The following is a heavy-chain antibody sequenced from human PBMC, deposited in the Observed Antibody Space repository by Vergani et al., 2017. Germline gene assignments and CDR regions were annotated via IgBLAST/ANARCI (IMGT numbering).Heavy chain of an antibody. V-gene: IGHV4-59*01. CDR1: GGSISSYY. CDR3: ARGRWDAFDI. CDR2: IYHSGST. Sequence: QVQLQESGPGLVKPSESLSLTCTVSGGSISSYYWSWIRQPPGKGLEWIGYIYHSGSTNYNLSLKSRVTISVDTSKKQFSLKLCSVTAADTAVYYCARGRWDAFDIWGQGTMVTVSS. D-gene: IGHD4-23*01. J-gene: IGHJ3*02.